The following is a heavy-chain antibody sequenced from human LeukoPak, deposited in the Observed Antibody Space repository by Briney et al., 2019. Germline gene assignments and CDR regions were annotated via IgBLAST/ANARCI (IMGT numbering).Heavy chain of an antibody. D-gene: IGHD2-2*02. CDR2: IYPDDSDT. J-gene: IGHJ3*02. CDR1: GYSFTSYW. Sequence: GESLKISCKGSGYSFTSYWIGWVRQMPGKGLEWMGIIYPDDSDTRYSPSFQGQVTISADKSISTAYLQWSSLKASDTAMYYCARNGCSSTSCYTSYLGAFDIWGQGTMVTVSS. V-gene: IGHV5-51*01. CDR3: ARNGCSSTSCYTSYLGAFDI.